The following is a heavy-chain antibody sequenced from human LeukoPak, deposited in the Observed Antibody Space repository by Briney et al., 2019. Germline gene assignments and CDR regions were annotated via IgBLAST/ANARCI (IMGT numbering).Heavy chain of an antibody. Sequence: GGSLRLSCAASGFTFSSYAMSWVRQAPGKGLEWVAVISYDGSNKYYADSVKGRFTISRDNSKNTLYLQMNSLRAEDTAVYYCAKKYSTGLDPWGQGTLVTVSS. CDR1: GFTFSSYA. CDR3: AKKYSTGLDP. J-gene: IGHJ5*02. CDR2: ISYDGSNK. D-gene: IGHD1-26*01. V-gene: IGHV3-30*18.